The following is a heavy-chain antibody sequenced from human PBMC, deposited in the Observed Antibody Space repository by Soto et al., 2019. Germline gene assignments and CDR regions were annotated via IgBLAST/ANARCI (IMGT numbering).Heavy chain of an antibody. Sequence: QVQLVESGGGVVQPGRSLRLSCAASGFTFSSYAMHWVRQAPGKGLEWVAVISYDGSNKYYADSVKGRFTISRDNSKSSLYLQMNSLRAEDTAVYYCARDRGYYYDSSGYYYYYGMDVWGQGTTVTVSS. CDR2: ISYDGSNK. J-gene: IGHJ6*02. D-gene: IGHD3-22*01. CDR1: GFTFSSYA. CDR3: ARDRGYYYDSSGYYYYYGMDV. V-gene: IGHV3-30-3*01.